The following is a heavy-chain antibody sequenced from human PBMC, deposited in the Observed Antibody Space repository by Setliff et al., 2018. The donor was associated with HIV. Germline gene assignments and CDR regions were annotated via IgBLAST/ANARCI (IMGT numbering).Heavy chain of an antibody. J-gene: IGHJ4*02. CDR3: ASGFSGSYFQFYFDY. V-gene: IGHV5-51*01. Sequence: PGESLKISCKGSGYSFTSYWIGWVRQMPGKGLEWMGIIYPGDFDTRYSPSFQGQVTISADKSISTAYLQWGSLKASDTAMYYCASGFSGSYFQFYFDYWGQGTLVTVSS. CDR1: GYSFTSYW. D-gene: IGHD1-26*01. CDR2: IYPGDFDT.